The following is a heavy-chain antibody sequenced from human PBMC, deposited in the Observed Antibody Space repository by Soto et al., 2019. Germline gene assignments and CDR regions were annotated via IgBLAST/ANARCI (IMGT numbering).Heavy chain of an antibody. CDR2: IYYSGST. J-gene: IGHJ3*02. Sequence: TLSLTCTVSGGSISSDGYYWSWIRQHPGKGLEWIGYIYYSGSTYYNPSLKSRVTISVDTSKNQFSLKLSSVTAADTAVYYCARGGWLYCSGGSCSLVGAFDIWGQGTMVS. D-gene: IGHD2-15*01. CDR3: ARGGWLYCSGGSCSLVGAFDI. CDR1: GGSISSDGYY. V-gene: IGHV4-31*03.